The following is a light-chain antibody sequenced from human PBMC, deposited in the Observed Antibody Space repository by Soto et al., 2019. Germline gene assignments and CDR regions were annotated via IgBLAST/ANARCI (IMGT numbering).Light chain of an antibody. CDR2: TAS. V-gene: IGKV1-27*01. Sequence: DIQMTQSPSSLSASVGDRVTITCRASQGIRNYLAWYQQKPGKVPKLLIYTASTLQSGVPSRFSGSGYGTDFTFTISSLQPEDVATYYCQEYSSPPYTFGQGTKLEI. J-gene: IGKJ2*01. CDR3: QEYSSPPYT. CDR1: QGIRNY.